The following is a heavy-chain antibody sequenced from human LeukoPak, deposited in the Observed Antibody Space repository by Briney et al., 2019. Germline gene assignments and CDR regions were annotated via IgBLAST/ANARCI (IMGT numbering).Heavy chain of an antibody. CDR1: GFTFSSYS. Sequence: SGGSLRLSCAASGFTFSSYSMNWVRQAPGKGLEWVSSISSSSSYIYYADSVKGRLTISRDNAKNSLYLQMNSLRAEDTAVYYCARRGVLGAKVFGIWGQGTMVTVSS. CDR2: ISSSSSYI. V-gene: IGHV3-21*01. D-gene: IGHD1-26*01. CDR3: ARRGVLGAKVFGI. J-gene: IGHJ3*02.